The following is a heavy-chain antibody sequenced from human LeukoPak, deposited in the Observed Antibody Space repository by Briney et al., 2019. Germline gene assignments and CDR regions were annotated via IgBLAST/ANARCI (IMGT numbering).Heavy chain of an antibody. CDR1: GFTLSSYA. CDR2: ISGSGGST. Sequence: GGSLRLSCAASGFTLSSYAMSWVRQSPGKGLVWVSVISGSGGSTNYADSVKGRFTISRDNSKNTLYLQMNSLRAEDTAVYYCAKDYSSGWYDYWGQGTLVTVSS. J-gene: IGHJ4*02. V-gene: IGHV3-23*01. D-gene: IGHD6-19*01. CDR3: AKDYSSGWYDY.